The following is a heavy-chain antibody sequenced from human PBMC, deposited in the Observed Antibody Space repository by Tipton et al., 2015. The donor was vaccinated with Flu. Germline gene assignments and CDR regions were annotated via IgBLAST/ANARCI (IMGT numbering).Heavy chain of an antibody. J-gene: IGHJ4*02. Sequence: SGFTFSGYGMHWVRQAPGKGLEWVAFIRHDESDKYYADSVKGRFTISRDDSKNALYLVMSSLRPEDTAVYYCAKDGWDTSGWYPFDYWGQGTLVTVSA. CDR1: GFTFSGYG. CDR3: AKDGWDTSGWYPFDY. V-gene: IGHV3-30*02. CDR2: IRHDESDK. D-gene: IGHD6-19*01.